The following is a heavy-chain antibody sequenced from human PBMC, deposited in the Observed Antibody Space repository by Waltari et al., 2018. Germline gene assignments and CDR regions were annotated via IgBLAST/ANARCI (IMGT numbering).Heavy chain of an antibody. Sequence: QVQLQQWGAGLLKPSETLSLTCAVYGGSFSGYYWSWIRQPPGKGLEWIGEINHSGSTNYNPSRKSRVTISVDTSKNQFSLKLSSVTAADTAVYYCARDCSSTSCYPYDYWGQGTLVTVSS. CDR1: GGSFSGYY. CDR3: ARDCSSTSCYPYDY. J-gene: IGHJ4*02. CDR2: INHSGST. D-gene: IGHD2-2*01. V-gene: IGHV4-34*01.